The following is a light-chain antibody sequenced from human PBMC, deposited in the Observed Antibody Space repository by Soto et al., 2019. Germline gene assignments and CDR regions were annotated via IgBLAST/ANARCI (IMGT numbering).Light chain of an antibody. CDR2: GAS. J-gene: IGKJ1*01. V-gene: IGKV3D-15*01. CDR3: QKYNNWPPTT. Sequence: EIVMTQSPATLSVSPGERATLSCRASQSVSSNLAWYQQKPGQAPRLLIYGASTRATGIPARFSGSGSGTEFTLTISSLQSEDFAVYYCQKYNNWPPTTFGQGTKVDIK. CDR1: QSVSSN.